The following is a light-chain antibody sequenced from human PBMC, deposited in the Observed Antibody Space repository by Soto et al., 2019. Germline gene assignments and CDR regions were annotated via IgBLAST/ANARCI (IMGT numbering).Light chain of an antibody. CDR3: QQFDKLIT. V-gene: IGKV3D-20*01. Sequence: EIVLTQSPATLSLSPGERATLSCGASQTISNNFLAWYQQRPGLAPSLLIYDASNRAAGIPDRFSGSGSGTDFTLTISRLEPEDFAVYYCQQFDKLITFGGGTKVEI. J-gene: IGKJ4*01. CDR1: QTISNNF. CDR2: DAS.